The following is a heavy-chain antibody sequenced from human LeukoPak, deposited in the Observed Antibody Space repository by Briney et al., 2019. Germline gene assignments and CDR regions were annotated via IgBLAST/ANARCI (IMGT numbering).Heavy chain of an antibody. Sequence: GGSLRLSCAASGFTFSSYWMSWVRQAPGKGLEWVANIKQDGSEKYYVDSVKGRFTISRDNAKNSLYLQMNSLRAEDTAVYYCARYTLTTFSDYYYYYYMDVWGKGTTVTVSS. CDR3: ARYTLTTFSDYYYYYYMDV. D-gene: IGHD2/OR15-2a*01. CDR2: IKQDGSEK. V-gene: IGHV3-7*01. J-gene: IGHJ6*03. CDR1: GFTFSSYW.